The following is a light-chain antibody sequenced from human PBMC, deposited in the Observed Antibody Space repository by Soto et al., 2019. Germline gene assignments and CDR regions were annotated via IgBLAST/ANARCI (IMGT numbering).Light chain of an antibody. CDR1: SSSIGRNY. Sequence: QSVLTQPPSASGTPGQRVTISCSGSSSSIGRNYVYWYQHLPGTAPKLLISTNNQRPSGIPDRFSASKSGTSASLAISGLRSEEEADYSCAAWDDSLSVLVFGGGTKLTVL. CDR3: AAWDDSLSVLV. J-gene: IGLJ2*01. CDR2: TNN. V-gene: IGLV1-47*01.